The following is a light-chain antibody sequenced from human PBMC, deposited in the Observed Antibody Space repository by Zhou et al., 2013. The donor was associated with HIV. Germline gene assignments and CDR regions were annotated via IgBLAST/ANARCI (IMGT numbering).Light chain of an antibody. J-gene: IGKJ2*01. Sequence: DIHMTQSLSTLSASVGDRVIITCRASQSISTSLAWYQQKPGKAPKLLIYKASSLESGVPSRFSGSGSGTEFTLTISSLQPDDFATYYCQQYRSFGQGTKLEIK. CDR3: QQYRS. CDR1: QSISTS. V-gene: IGKV1-5*03. CDR2: KAS.